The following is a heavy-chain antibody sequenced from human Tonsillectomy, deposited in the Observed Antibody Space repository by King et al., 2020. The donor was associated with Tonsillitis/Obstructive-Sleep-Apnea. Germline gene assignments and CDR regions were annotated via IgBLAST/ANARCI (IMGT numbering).Heavy chain of an antibody. Sequence: VQLVESGGGLVKPGGSLRLSCAASGFTFSDYYMSWIRQAPGKGLEWVSYISSSSSYTNYADSVKGRFTISRDNAKNSLYLQMNSLRAEDTAVYYCARDGGYSSVLYWYFDLWGRGTLVTVSS. CDR3: ARDGGYSSVLYWYFDL. D-gene: IGHD6-19*01. V-gene: IGHV3-11*05. CDR1: GFTFSDYY. J-gene: IGHJ2*01. CDR2: ISSSSSYT.